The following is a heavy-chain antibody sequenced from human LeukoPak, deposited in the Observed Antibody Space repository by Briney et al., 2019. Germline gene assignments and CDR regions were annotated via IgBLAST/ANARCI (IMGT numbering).Heavy chain of an antibody. CDR1: GFTFSSYA. D-gene: IGHD3-16*01. J-gene: IGHJ4*02. V-gene: IGHV3-23*01. Sequence: PGGSLRLSCAASGFTFSSYAMSWVRQAPGKGLEWVSVISGSGGSTYYADSVKGRFTISRDNSKNTLYLQMNSLRAEDTAVYYCAKTYILPSVYFDYWGQGTLVTVSS. CDR2: ISGSGGST. CDR3: AKTYILPSVYFDY.